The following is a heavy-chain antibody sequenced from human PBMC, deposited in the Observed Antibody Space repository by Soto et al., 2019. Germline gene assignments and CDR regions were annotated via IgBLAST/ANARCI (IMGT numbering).Heavy chain of an antibody. CDR3: ARAGESYCSSTSCYYYGMDV. D-gene: IGHD2-2*01. CDR1: GVTFSSHA. V-gene: IGHV3-30*04. CDR2: ISYDGSNK. Sequence: GGSLRLSCAASGVTFSSHAKHWVRQDPGKGLEWEAVISYDGSNKYYADSVKGRFTISRDNSKNTLYLQMNSLRAEDTAVYYCARAGESYCSSTSCYYYGMDVWGQGTTVTVSS. J-gene: IGHJ6*02.